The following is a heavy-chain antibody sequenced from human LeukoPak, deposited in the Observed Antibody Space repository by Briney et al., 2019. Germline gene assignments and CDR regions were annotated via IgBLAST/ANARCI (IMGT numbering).Heavy chain of an antibody. CDR3: AKIDFDY. CDR1: GFTFSTYA. V-gene: IGHV3-23*01. J-gene: IGHJ4*02. Sequence: GGSLRLSCAASGFTFSTYAMSWVRQAPGEGLEWVSVISGSGSTTYYADSVKGRFTISRDNSKNTLYLQLNSLRAEDTAVYYCAKIDFDYWGQGTLVTVSS. CDR2: ISGSGSTT.